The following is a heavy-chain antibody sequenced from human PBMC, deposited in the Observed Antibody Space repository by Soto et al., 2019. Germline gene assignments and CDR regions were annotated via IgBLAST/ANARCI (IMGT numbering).Heavy chain of an antibody. V-gene: IGHV3-23*01. Sequence: EVQLLDSGGDLAQPGGSLRLSCTASGFTFSSFGMAWVRQAPGKGLEWVSAISGSGDSSYYADSVKDRFTISRDNPTNTLYLQMTNLRAEDTAVYYCAKVAIGMFSHKHHFDHWGQGTQVTVSS. CDR1: GFTFSSFG. CDR2: ISGSGDSS. J-gene: IGHJ4*02. D-gene: IGHD2-2*03. CDR3: AKVAIGMFSHKHHFDH.